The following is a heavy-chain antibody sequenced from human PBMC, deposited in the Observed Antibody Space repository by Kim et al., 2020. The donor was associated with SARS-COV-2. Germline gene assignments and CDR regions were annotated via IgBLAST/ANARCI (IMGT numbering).Heavy chain of an antibody. Sequence: GGSLRLSCAASRFTFSSSAMTWVRQAPGKGLEWVSSIFGSGHGTYYADSVKGRFIISRDNSKNTLYLQMNNLGADDTAIYYCAKNVHITSVTFLWYFDLWGRGTSVTVSS. CDR3: AKNVHITSVTFLWYFDL. CDR2: IFGSGHGT. V-gene: IGHV3-23*01. CDR1: RFTFSSSA. J-gene: IGHJ2*01. D-gene: IGHD2-2*01.